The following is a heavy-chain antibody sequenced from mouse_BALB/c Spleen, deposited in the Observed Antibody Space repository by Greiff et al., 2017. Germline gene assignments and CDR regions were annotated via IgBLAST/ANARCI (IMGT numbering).Heavy chain of an antibody. CDR1: GFTFSSFG. D-gene: IGHD4-1*01. J-gene: IGHJ4*01. CDR3: ARSNWDGAMDY. CDR2: ISSGSSTI. V-gene: IGHV5-17*02. Sequence: DVHLVESGGGLVQPGGSRKLSCAASGFTFSSFGMHWVRQAPEKGLEWVAYISSGSSTIYYADTVKGRFTISRDNPKNTLFLQMTSLRSEDTAMYYCARSNWDGAMDYWGQGTSVTVSS.